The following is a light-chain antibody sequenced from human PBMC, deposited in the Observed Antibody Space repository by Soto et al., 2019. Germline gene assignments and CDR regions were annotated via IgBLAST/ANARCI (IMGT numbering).Light chain of an antibody. J-gene: IGKJ3*01. CDR3: QQYGSSPRFT. Sequence: SVLTQSPGTLSLSPGERATLSCRASQSVSSSYLAWYQQKPGQAPRLLIYGASSRATGIPDRFSGSGSGTDFTLTISRLEPEDFAVYYCQQYGSSPRFTFGPGTKVDIK. CDR1: QSVSSSY. CDR2: GAS. V-gene: IGKV3-20*01.